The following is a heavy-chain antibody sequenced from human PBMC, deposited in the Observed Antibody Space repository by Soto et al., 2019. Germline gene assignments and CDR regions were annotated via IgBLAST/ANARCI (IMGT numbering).Heavy chain of an antibody. J-gene: IGHJ6*03. CDR2: IYYSGST. CDR3: ARVRYGSGSYYTRRYYYMDV. D-gene: IGHD3-10*01. V-gene: IGHV4-59*12. CDR1: GGSISSYY. Sequence: SETLSLTCTVSGGSISSYYWSWIRQPPGKGLEWIGYIYYSGSTNYNPSLKSRVTISVDTSKNQFSLKLSSVTAADTAVYYCARVRYGSGSYYTRRYYYMDVWGKGTTVTVSS.